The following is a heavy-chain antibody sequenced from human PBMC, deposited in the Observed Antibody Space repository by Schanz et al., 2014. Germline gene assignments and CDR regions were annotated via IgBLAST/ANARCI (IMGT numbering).Heavy chain of an antibody. V-gene: IGHV3-23*01. Sequence: EVQLLESGGGLVQPGGSLRLSCAASGFNFNNFAMTWVRQAPGKGLEWVIVISGSGGSTYYADSVRGRFTMSRDNSKNTVHLQMNSLRAEDTAVYYCARPPHDSSGYYPFDYWGQGTLVTVSS. CDR2: ISGSGGST. D-gene: IGHD3-22*01. J-gene: IGHJ4*02. CDR1: GFNFNNFA. CDR3: ARPPHDSSGYYPFDY.